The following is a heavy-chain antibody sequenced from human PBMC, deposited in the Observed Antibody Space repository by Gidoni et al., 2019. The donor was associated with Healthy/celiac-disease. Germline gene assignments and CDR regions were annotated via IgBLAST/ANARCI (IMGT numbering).Heavy chain of an antibody. CDR3: ARVPVRGVIR. CDR1: GGSISSYY. V-gene: IGHV4-59*01. Sequence: QVQLQESGPGLVKPSETLSLTCSVSGGSISSYYWSWIRQPPGKGLEWIGYIYYSGSTNYNPSLKSRVTISVDTSKNQFSLKLSSVTAADTAVYYCARVPVRGVIRWGQGTLVTVSS. D-gene: IGHD3-10*01. CDR2: IYYSGST. J-gene: IGHJ4*02.